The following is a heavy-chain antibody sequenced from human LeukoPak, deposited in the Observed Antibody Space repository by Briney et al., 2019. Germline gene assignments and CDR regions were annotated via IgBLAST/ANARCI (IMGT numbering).Heavy chain of an antibody. V-gene: IGHV4-39*07. J-gene: IGHJ5*02. CDR1: GGSIRNSDYY. Sequence: SETLSLTCTVSGGSIRNSDYYWGWIRQAPGKGLEWIGSIYYSGSTYYNPSLKSRVTTSIDTSKNQFSLKLSSVTAADTAVYYCARGLAGTAMVENNWFDPWGQGTLVTVSS. CDR2: IYYSGST. CDR3: ARGLAGTAMVENNWFDP. D-gene: IGHD5-18*01.